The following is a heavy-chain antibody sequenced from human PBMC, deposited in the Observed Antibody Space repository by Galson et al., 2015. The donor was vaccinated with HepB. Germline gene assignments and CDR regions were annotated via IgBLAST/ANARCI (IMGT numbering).Heavy chain of an antibody. Sequence: TLSLTCTVSGGSISSGSYYWSWIRQPAGKGLEWIGRIYTSGSTNYNPSLKSRVTMSVDTSKNQFSLKLSSVTAADTAVYYCARDRDSSSIYYYYYYMDVWGKGTTVTVSS. D-gene: IGHD6-13*01. CDR1: GGSISSGSYY. CDR3: ARDRDSSSIYYYYYYMDV. CDR2: IYTSGST. J-gene: IGHJ6*03. V-gene: IGHV4-61*02.